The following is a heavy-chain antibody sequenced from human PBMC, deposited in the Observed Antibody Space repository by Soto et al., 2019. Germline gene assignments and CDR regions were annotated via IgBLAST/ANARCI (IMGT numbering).Heavy chain of an antibody. CDR3: ARSRITMIVVVPPFEY. CDR2: INPNSGGT. CDR1: GYTFTGYY. J-gene: IGHJ4*02. Sequence: ASVKFSCKASGYTFTGYYMHWVRQAPGQGLEWMGWINPNSGGTNYAQKFQGRVTMTRDTSISTAYMELSRLRSDDTAVYYCARSRITMIVVVPPFEYWGQGTLVTVSS. D-gene: IGHD3-22*01. V-gene: IGHV1-2*02.